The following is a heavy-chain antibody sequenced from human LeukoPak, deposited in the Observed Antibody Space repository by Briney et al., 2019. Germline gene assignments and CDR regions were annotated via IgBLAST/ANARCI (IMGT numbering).Heavy chain of an antibody. J-gene: IGHJ6*03. Sequence: GASVKVSCKASGYTFTGYYMHWVRQAPGQGLEWMGWINPNSGGTNYAQKFQGRVTMTRDTSISTAYMELSRLRSDVTAVYYCARGNSSSWYRYYYYYYMDVWGKGTTVTVSS. D-gene: IGHD6-13*01. CDR3: ARGNSSSWYRYYYYYYMDV. CDR1: GYTFTGYY. CDR2: INPNSGGT. V-gene: IGHV1-2*02.